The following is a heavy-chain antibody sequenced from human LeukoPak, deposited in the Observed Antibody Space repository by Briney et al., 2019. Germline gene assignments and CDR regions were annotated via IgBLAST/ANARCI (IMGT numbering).Heavy chain of an antibody. CDR1: GFNLSTYS. CDR3: AREQSGTRGWYTVDY. Sequence: GGSLRLSCAASGFNLSTYSMNWVRQAPGEGLEWVSYISTFSSMISYADSVKGRFTISRDNAKSSLYLQMNSLRTEDTAVYYCAREQSGTRGWYTVDYRGQGTLVAVSS. V-gene: IGHV3-48*01. CDR2: ISTFSSMI. D-gene: IGHD6-19*01. J-gene: IGHJ4*02.